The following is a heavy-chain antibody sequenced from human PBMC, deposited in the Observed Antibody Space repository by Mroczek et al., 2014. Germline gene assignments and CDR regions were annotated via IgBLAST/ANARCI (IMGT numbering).Heavy chain of an antibody. CDR3: ARDLARKKVGATTFGRDWFDP. D-gene: IGHD1-26*01. Sequence: ESGGGVVQPGRSLRLSCAASGFTFSSYGMHWVRQAPGKGLEWVAVIWYDGSNKYYADSVKGRFTISRDNSKNTLYLQMNSLRAEDTAVYYCARDLARKKVGATTFGRDWFDPWGQGTLVTVSS. V-gene: IGHV3-33*01. J-gene: IGHJ5*02. CDR2: IWYDGSNK. CDR1: GFTFSSYG.